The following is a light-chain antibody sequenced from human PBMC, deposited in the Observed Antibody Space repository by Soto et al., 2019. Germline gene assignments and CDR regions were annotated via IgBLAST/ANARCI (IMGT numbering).Light chain of an antibody. CDR2: SND. CDR3: ATWDDSLNVV. J-gene: IGLJ3*02. Sequence: QSVLTQSPSASGTPGQRVSISCSGSSSNIGSNTVSWYQHVPGTAPKLLIYSNDQRPSAVPGRFSGSKSGSSASLAISGLQSDDEAYYYCATWDDSLNVVFGGGTKVTVL. CDR1: SSNIGSNT. V-gene: IGLV1-44*01.